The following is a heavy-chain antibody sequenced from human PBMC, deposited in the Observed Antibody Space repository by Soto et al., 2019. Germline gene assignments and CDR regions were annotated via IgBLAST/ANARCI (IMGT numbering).Heavy chain of an antibody. D-gene: IGHD5-18*01. J-gene: IGHJ4*02. V-gene: IGHV3-30*18. CDR1: GFTFSNYG. CDR3: AEDGYTYGSADF. Sequence: QVQLVESGGGVVQPGRSLRLSCAASGFTFSNYGMHWVRQAPGKGLEWVALISSDGSNKYYADSVKGRFTISRDNSKNTLYLQMNSLRAEDTAVYYCAEDGYTYGSADFWGQGTLVTVSS. CDR2: ISSDGSNK.